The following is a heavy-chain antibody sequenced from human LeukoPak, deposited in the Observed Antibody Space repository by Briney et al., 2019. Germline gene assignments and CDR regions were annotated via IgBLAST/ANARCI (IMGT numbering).Heavy chain of an antibody. CDR2: INPNSGGT. D-gene: IGHD3-22*01. Sequence: ASVKVSCKASGYTFTGYYMHWVRQAPGQGLEWMGRINPNSGGTNHAQKFQGRVTMTRDTSISTAYMELSRLRSDDTAVYYCARSSTYYYDSSGYYDFDYWGQGTLVTVSS. J-gene: IGHJ4*02. V-gene: IGHV1-2*06. CDR3: ARSSTYYYDSSGYYDFDY. CDR1: GYTFTGYY.